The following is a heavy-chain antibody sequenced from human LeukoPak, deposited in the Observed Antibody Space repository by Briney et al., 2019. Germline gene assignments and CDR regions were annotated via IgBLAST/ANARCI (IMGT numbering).Heavy chain of an antibody. V-gene: IGHV3-53*01. D-gene: IGHD3-22*01. CDR1: GFTVSSNY. CDR3: AREGRYYYDSSGYIDY. Sequence: GSLRLSCAASGFTVSSNYMSWVRQAPGKGLEWVSVIYSGGSTYYADSVKGRFTISRDNSKNTLYLQMNSLRAEDTAVYYCAREGRYYYDSSGYIDYWGQGTLVTVSS. J-gene: IGHJ4*02. CDR2: IYSGGST.